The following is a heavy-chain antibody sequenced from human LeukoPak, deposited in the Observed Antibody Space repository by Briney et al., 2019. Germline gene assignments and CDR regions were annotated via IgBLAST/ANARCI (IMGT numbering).Heavy chain of an antibody. CDR1: GFTFSSYS. V-gene: IGHV3-21*01. D-gene: IGHD1-26*01. Sequence: MTGGSLRLSCAASGFTFSSYSMNWVRQAPGKGLDGVSSISSSSSYIYYADSVKGRFTISRDNAKNSLYLQMNSLRAEDTAVYYCARLSGGSATNWFDPWGQGTLVTVSS. J-gene: IGHJ5*02. CDR2: ISSSSSYI. CDR3: ARLSGGSATNWFDP.